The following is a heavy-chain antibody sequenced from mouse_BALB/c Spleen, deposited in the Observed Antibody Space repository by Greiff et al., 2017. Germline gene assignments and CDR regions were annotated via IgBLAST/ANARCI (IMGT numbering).Heavy chain of an antibody. CDR2: ISSGGSYT. Sequence: EVKLQESGGDLVKPGGSLKLSCAASGFTFSSYGMSWVRQTPDKRLEWVATISSGGSYTYYPDSVKGRFTISRDNAKNTLYLQMSSLKSEDTAMYYCARDGSSPYYYAMDYWGQGTSVTVSS. J-gene: IGHJ4*01. D-gene: IGHD1-1*01. CDR1: GFTFSSYG. CDR3: ARDGSSPYYYAMDY. V-gene: IGHV5-6*01.